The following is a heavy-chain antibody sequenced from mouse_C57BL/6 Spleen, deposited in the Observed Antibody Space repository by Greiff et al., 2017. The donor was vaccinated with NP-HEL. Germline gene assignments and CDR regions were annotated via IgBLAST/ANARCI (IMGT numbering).Heavy chain of an antibody. V-gene: IGHV2-2*01. CDR1: GFSLTSYG. CDR2: IWSGGST. CDR3: ARPLYYDYDEGYAMDY. Sequence: QVQLQQSGPGLVQPSQSLSITCTVSGFSLTSYGVHWVRQSPGKGLEWLGVIWSGGSTDYNAAFISRLSISKDNSKSQVFFKMNSLQADDTAIYYCARPLYYDYDEGYAMDYWGQGTSVTVSS. J-gene: IGHJ4*01. D-gene: IGHD2-4*01.